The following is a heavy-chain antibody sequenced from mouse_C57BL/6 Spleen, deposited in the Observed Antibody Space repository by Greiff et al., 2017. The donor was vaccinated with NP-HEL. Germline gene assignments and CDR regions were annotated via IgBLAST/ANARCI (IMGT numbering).Heavy chain of an antibody. CDR3: ALYYGSSYGYWYFDV. CDR1: GYTFTSYW. V-gene: IGHV1-61*01. Sequence: QVQLQQLGAELVRPGSSVKLSCKASGYTFTSYWMDWVKQRPGQGLEWIGNIYPSDSETHYNQKFKDKATLTVDKSSSTAYMQLSSLTSEDSAVYYCALYYGSSYGYWYFDVWGTGTTVTVSS. D-gene: IGHD1-1*01. J-gene: IGHJ1*03. CDR2: IYPSDSET.